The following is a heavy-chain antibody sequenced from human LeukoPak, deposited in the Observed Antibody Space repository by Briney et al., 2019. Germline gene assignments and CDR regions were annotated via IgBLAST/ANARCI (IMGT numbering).Heavy chain of an antibody. CDR2: ISGSGGST. V-gene: IGHV3-23*01. J-gene: IGHJ4*02. D-gene: IGHD6-6*01. CDR3: AKDREDSSSPYYFDY. CDR1: GFTFSSYA. Sequence: PGASLRLSRAASGFTFSSYAMSWVRQAPGKGLEWVSAISGSGGSTYYADSVKGRFTISRDNSKNTLYLQMNSLRAEDTAVYYCAKDREDSSSPYYFDYWGQGTLVTVSS.